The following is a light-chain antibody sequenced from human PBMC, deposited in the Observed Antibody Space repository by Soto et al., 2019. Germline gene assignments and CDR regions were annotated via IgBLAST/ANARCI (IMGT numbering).Light chain of an antibody. J-gene: IGKJ3*01. CDR3: QHLNNYPPFT. CDR2: RTF. V-gene: IGKV1-9*01. CDR1: QYIQTY. Sequence: IQLTQSPSALSASVGDRVSITSRASQYIQTYLAWYQQKRGEAPKLLISRTFTLQSGVPSRFNGSGSGTDFTLTISRLQPEDFATYYCQHLNNYPPFTFGPGTKVDLE.